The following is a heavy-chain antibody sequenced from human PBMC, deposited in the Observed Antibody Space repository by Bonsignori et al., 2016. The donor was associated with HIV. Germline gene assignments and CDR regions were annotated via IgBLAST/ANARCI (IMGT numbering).Heavy chain of an antibody. CDR3: AKARVGAYFDY. Sequence: WIRQPPGKGLEWVSAISGSGGSTYYADSVKGRFTISRDNSKNTLYLQMNSLRAEDTAVYYCAKARVGAYFDYWGQGTLVTVSS. D-gene: IGHD1-26*01. V-gene: IGHV3-23*01. J-gene: IGHJ4*02. CDR2: ISGSGGST.